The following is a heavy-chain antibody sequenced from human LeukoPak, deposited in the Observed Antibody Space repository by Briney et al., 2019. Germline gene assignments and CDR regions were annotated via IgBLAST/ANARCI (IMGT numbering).Heavy chain of an antibody. J-gene: IGHJ4*02. V-gene: IGHV5-51*01. CDR1: GYNLTNYW. CDR2: IYPGDSDT. Sequence: GESLKISCKGSGYNLTNYWIGWVRQMPGKGLEWMGIIYPGDSDTTYSPSFQGQVTISADKSISTAYLQWSSLKASDTAMYYCARRRDGYNYVGTDYWGQGTLVTVSS. CDR3: ARRRDGYNYVGTDY. D-gene: IGHD5-24*01.